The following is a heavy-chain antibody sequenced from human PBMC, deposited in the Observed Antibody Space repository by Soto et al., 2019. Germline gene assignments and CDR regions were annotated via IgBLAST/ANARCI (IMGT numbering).Heavy chain of an antibody. J-gene: IGHJ1*01. CDR1: GGSISSPTYY. Sequence: QLQLQESGPGLVKPSETLSLTCTVSGGSISSPTYYWGWIRQPPGKGLEWIGSVYYSVSTYHNPSLKSRVTMSVDTSKNQFSLNLSSATATDTAVYYCARADYYDSGGLYPSSHFKFWGQGTLVTVSS. CDR3: ARADYYDSGGLYPSSHFKF. D-gene: IGHD3-22*01. CDR2: VYYSVST. V-gene: IGHV4-39*01.